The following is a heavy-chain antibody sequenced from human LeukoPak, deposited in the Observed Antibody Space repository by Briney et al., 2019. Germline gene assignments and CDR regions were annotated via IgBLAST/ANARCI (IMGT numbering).Heavy chain of an antibody. CDR1: GGSISSGGYY. D-gene: IGHD3-9*01. Sequence: SSQTLSLTCTVSGGSISSGGYYWSWIRQHPGKGLEWIGYIYYSGSTYYNPSLKSRVTISVDTSKNQFSLKLSSVTAADTAVYYCARATYDILTGYPYYFDYWGQGTLVTVSS. V-gene: IGHV4-31*03. CDR2: IYYSGST. CDR3: ARATYDILTGYPYYFDY. J-gene: IGHJ4*02.